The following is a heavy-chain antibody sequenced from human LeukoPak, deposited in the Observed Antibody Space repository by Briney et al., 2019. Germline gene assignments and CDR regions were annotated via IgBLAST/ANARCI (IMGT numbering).Heavy chain of an antibody. Sequence: ASVKVSCKASGYTFTSYDINWVRQAPGQGLEWMGWMNPNSGNTGYAQKFQGRVTITRNTSISTAYMELSSLRSEDTAVYYCARAPAGGWYYYYYYMDVWGKGTTVTVSS. J-gene: IGHJ6*03. D-gene: IGHD6-19*01. V-gene: IGHV1-8*03. CDR2: MNPNSGNT. CDR1: GYTFTSYD. CDR3: ARAPAGGWYYYYYYMDV.